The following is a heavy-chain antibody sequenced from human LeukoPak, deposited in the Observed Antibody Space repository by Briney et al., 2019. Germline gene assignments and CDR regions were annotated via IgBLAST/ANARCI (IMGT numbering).Heavy chain of an antibody. Sequence: GESLRLSCAASGFTFSSYGMHWVRQAPGKGLEWVAVIWYDGSNKYYADSVKGRFTISRDNSKNTLYLQMNSLRAEDTAVYYCARESGAADWYKGFDYWGQGTLVTVSS. J-gene: IGHJ4*02. CDR3: ARESGAADWYKGFDY. V-gene: IGHV3-33*01. CDR2: IWYDGSNK. CDR1: GFTFSSYG. D-gene: IGHD3-9*01.